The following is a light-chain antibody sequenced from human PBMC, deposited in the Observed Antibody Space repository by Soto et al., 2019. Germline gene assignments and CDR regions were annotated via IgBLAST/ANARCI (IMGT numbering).Light chain of an antibody. Sequence: EIVMTQSPATLSVSPGEGATLSCRASQSVRRNLAWYQQKPGQAPRLLIYGASTRATGTPARFSGTESGTEFTLTISSLQSEDFAVYYCQQYDNWPPWTFGQGTRVEIK. V-gene: IGKV3-15*01. CDR2: GAS. J-gene: IGKJ1*01. CDR1: QSVRRN. CDR3: QQYDNWPPWT.